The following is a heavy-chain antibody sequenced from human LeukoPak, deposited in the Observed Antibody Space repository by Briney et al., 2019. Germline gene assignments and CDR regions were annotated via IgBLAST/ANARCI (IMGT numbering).Heavy chain of an antibody. V-gene: IGHV3-7*03. CDR3: AKDHDKDYGDYGGPY. CDR2: IKQDGSEK. D-gene: IGHD4-17*01. Sequence: PGGSLRLSCAASGFTFSSYWVSWVRQAPGKGLEWVANIKQDGSEKYYVDSVKGRFTISRDNAKNSLYLQMNSLRAEDTAVYYCAKDHDKDYGDYGGPYWGQGTLVTVSS. J-gene: IGHJ4*02. CDR1: GFTFSSYW.